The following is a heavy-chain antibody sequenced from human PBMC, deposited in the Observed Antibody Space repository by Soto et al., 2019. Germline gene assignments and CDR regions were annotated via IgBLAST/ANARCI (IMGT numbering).Heavy chain of an antibody. CDR3: AKEVVAGTNWFDP. CDR2: INHGGHT. D-gene: IGHD2-15*01. Sequence: PSDTLSLTCAVSDGSFTDSYCSCVRQPPLKWLEWIGEINHGGHTNYNPSLKSRVTISVDASKTQFSLNLTSLTAADTAVYYCAKEVVAGTNWFDPWGQGTLVTVSS. V-gene: IGHV4-34*01. J-gene: IGHJ5*02. CDR1: DGSFTDSY.